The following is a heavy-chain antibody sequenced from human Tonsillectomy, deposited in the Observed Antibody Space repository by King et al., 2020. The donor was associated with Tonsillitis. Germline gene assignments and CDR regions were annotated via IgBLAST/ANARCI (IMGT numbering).Heavy chain of an antibody. CDR1: GGSFSTYS. V-gene: IGHV4-34*01. Sequence: VQLQQWGAGLLKPSETLSLTCAVYGGSFSTYSWSWIRQPPGKGLEWIGDINHSGSTNYNPSLKSRLTISVDTSKYQFSLKLTSVTAADTAVYYCARGGIAAAGSPYYFDYWGQGTLVTVSS. D-gene: IGHD6-13*01. CDR2: INHSGST. J-gene: IGHJ4*02. CDR3: ARGGIAAAGSPYYFDY.